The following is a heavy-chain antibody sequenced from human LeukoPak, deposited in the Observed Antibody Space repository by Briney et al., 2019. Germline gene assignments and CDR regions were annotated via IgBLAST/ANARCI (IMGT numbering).Heavy chain of an antibody. V-gene: IGHV1-24*01. CDR1: GYTLTELS. D-gene: IGHD4-23*01. CDR3: ARDGHGGNSFDY. CDR2: FDPEDGET. Sequence: ASVKVSCKVSGYTLTELSMHWVRQAPGKGLEWMGGFDPEDGETIYAQKFQGRVTMTEDTSTDTAYMELSSLRSGDTAVYYCARDGHGGNSFDYWGQGTLVTVSS. J-gene: IGHJ4*02.